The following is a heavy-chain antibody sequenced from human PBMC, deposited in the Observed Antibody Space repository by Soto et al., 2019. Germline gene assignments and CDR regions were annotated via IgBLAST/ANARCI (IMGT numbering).Heavy chain of an antibody. CDR2: IIPIFGTA. CDR1: GGTFSSYA. D-gene: IGHD3-10*01. CDR3: ARDRLARGPLYYYGMDV. J-gene: IGHJ6*02. Sequence: SVKVSCKASGGTFSSYAISWVRQAPGQGLEWMGGIIPIFGTANYAQKFQGRVTITADESTSTAYMELSSLRSEDTAVYYCARDRLARGPLYYYGMDVWGQGTTVTVSS. V-gene: IGHV1-69*13.